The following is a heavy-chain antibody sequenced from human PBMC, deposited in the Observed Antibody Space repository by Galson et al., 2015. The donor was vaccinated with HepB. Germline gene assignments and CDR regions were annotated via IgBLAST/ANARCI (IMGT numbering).Heavy chain of an antibody. CDR3: TTAGGYYYFYMDV. J-gene: IGHJ6*03. Sequence: SLRLSCAASGFTFSNAWMSWVRQAPGRGLEWVGRIKSKADGGSTDYAAPVKGRFTFSRDDSKNTLYLQMNSLKSEDTAVYYCTTAGGYYYFYMDVWGKGTAVTVSS. V-gene: IGHV3-15*01. D-gene: IGHD3-10*01. CDR1: GFTFSNAW. CDR2: IKSKADGGST.